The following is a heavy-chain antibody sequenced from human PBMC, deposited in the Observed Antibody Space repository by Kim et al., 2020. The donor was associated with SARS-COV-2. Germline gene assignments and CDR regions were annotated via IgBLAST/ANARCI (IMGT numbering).Heavy chain of an antibody. V-gene: IGHV1-69*01. Sequence: KFQGRVTITADESTSTAYMELSSLRSEDTAVYYCARATMVRGVIIPPGDYWGQGTLVTVSS. D-gene: IGHD3-10*01. CDR3: ARATMVRGVIIPPGDY. J-gene: IGHJ4*02.